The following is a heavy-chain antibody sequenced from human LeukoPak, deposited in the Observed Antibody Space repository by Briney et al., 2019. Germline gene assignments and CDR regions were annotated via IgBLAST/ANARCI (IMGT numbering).Heavy chain of an antibody. CDR3: ARGDDFSGDY. Sequence: GGSLRLPCAASGFPFSNYWMSWVRQAPGKGREGVANTNQEGAGQYHVNPVKGRFTISRDNAKDSPYLQMNSLSAEDTAIYYCARGDDFSGDYWGQGTLVTVSS. D-gene: IGHD2-21*02. J-gene: IGHJ4*02. CDR2: TNQEGAGQ. V-gene: IGHV3-7*04. CDR1: GFPFSNYW.